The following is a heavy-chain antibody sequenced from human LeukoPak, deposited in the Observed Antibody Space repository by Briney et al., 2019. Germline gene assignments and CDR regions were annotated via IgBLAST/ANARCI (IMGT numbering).Heavy chain of an antibody. V-gene: IGHV1-69*13. CDR1: GGTFSSYA. D-gene: IGHD2-15*01. CDR2: IIPIFGTA. J-gene: IGHJ6*02. CDR3: ARDELLHGVYYYYGMDV. Sequence: ASVKVSCKASGGTFSSYAISWVRQAPGEGLEWMGGIIPIFGTANYAQKFQGRVTITADESTSTAYMELSSLRSDDTAVCYCARDELLHGVYYYYGMDVWGQGTTVTVSS.